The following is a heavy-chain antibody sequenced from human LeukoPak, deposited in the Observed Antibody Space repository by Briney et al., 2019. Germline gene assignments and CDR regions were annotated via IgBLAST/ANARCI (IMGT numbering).Heavy chain of an antibody. J-gene: IGHJ4*02. D-gene: IGHD3-10*01. V-gene: IGHV1-2*02. Sequence: ASVKVSFKASGYTFTGYYMHWVRQAPGQGLEWMGWINPNSGGTNYAQKFQGRVTMTRDTSISTAYMELSRLRSDDTAVYYCARFNGRGVSNDYWGQGTLVTVSA. CDR3: ARFNGRGVSNDY. CDR1: GYTFTGYY. CDR2: INPNSGGT.